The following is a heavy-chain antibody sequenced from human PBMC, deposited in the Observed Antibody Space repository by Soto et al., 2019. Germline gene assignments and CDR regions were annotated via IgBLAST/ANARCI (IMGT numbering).Heavy chain of an antibody. J-gene: IGHJ3*02. CDR1: GYNYTSYW. D-gene: IGHD3-10*01. Sequence: GESLKISRKGSGYNYTSYWISCVRQMPWKCLEWVVIIYPGDSDTRYSPSFQGQVTISADKSISTAYLQSSSLKASDTAMYYCASYLNDDVDIWGQGTMSTVSS. V-gene: IGHV5-51*01. CDR3: ASYLNDDVDI. CDR2: IYPGDSDT.